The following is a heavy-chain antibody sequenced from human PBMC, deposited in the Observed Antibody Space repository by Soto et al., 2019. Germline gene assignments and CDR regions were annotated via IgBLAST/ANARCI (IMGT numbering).Heavy chain of an antibody. CDR2: IYYSGST. J-gene: IGHJ3*02. D-gene: IGHD3-3*01. Sequence: QLQLQESGPGLVKPSETLSLTCTVSGGSISSSSYYWGWIRQPPGKGLEWIGSIYYSGSTYYNPSLKSRVTISVDTSKNQFSLKLSSVTAADTAVYYCARVGWNRITIFGVVTIDDAFDIWGQGTMVTVSS. V-gene: IGHV4-39*01. CDR1: GGSISSSSYY. CDR3: ARVGWNRITIFGVVTIDDAFDI.